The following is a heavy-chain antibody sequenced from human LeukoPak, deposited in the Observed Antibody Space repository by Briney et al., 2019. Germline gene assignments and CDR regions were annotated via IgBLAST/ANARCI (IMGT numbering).Heavy chain of an antibody. CDR3: ARDRSSIAVAGTGNWFDP. D-gene: IGHD6-19*01. J-gene: IGHJ5*02. Sequence: GASVKVSCKASGYTFTSYYMHWVRQAPGQGLEWMGIINPSGGSTSYAQKFQARVTMTRDTSTSTVYMELSSLRSEDTAVYYCARDRSSIAVAGTGNWFDPWGQGTLVTVSS. V-gene: IGHV1-46*01. CDR1: GYTFTSYY. CDR2: INPSGGST.